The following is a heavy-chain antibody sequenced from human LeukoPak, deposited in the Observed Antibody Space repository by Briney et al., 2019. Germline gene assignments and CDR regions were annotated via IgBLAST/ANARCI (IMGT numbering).Heavy chain of an antibody. V-gene: IGHV4-61*02. CDR3: ARFVPPPGVFDV. J-gene: IGHJ3*01. CDR2: IYTSGST. CDR1: GGSISSGSYY. D-gene: IGHD2-8*01. Sequence: SQTLSLTCTVSGGSISSGSYYWSWIRQPAGKGLEWIGRIYTSGSTNYNPSLKSRVTMALDTSRNQLSLRLSSVTAADTAVYYCARFVPPPGVFDVWGRGTMVTVSS.